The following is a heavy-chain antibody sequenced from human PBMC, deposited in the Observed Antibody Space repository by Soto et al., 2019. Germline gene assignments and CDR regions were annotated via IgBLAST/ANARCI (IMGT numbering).Heavy chain of an antibody. CDR3: ARDLWGYCGTDCYPLDV. Sequence: QVRLQESGPGLVKPSETLSLTCTVSGGSISSSYWNWIRQPPGKGLEWIGYMYKTGSTVYNPSLKSRVTISVDTSKNQFYLKVNSVTAADTAVYYCARDLWGYCGTDCYPLDVWGQGTTVTVSS. D-gene: IGHD2-21*02. CDR2: MYKTGST. J-gene: IGHJ6*02. V-gene: IGHV4-59*01. CDR1: GGSISSSY.